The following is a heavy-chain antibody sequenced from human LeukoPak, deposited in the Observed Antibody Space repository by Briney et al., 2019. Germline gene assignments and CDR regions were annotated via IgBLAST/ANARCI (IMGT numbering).Heavy chain of an antibody. D-gene: IGHD6-13*01. CDR3: ARDRSSGSGKYYFDY. J-gene: IGHJ4*02. Sequence: SETLSLTCAVSGGSISSYYWSWIRQPPGKGLEWIGYIYYSGNTYYNPSLKSRVTISVDTSKNQFSLKLSSMTTADTAVYYCARDRSSGSGKYYFDYWGQGTLVTVSS. CDR2: IYYSGNT. CDR1: GGSISSYY. V-gene: IGHV4-59*01.